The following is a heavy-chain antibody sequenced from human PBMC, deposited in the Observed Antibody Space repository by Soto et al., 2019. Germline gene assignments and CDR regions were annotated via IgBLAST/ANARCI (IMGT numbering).Heavy chain of an antibody. Sequence: GGSLRLSCAASGFTFSNAWMSWVRQAPGKGLEWVGRIKSKTDGGTTDYAAPVKGRFTISRDDSKNTLYLQMNSLKTEDTAVYYCTTEGLVYGDYPNYYYYMDVWGKGTTVTVSS. D-gene: IGHD4-17*01. CDR1: GFTFSNAW. V-gene: IGHV3-15*01. CDR2: IKSKTDGGTT. J-gene: IGHJ6*03. CDR3: TTEGLVYGDYPNYYYYMDV.